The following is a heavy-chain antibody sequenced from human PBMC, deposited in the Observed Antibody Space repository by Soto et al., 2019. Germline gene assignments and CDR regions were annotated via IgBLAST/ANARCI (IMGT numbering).Heavy chain of an antibody. J-gene: IGHJ6*02. D-gene: IGHD4-17*01. Sequence: QLQLQESGPGLVKPSETLSLTCTVSGGSISSSSYYWGWIRQPPGKGLEWIGSIYYSGSTYYNPSLKSRVTISVDTSKNQFSLKLSSVTAADTAVYYCATVIYYYYGMDVWGQGTTVTVSS. V-gene: IGHV4-39*01. CDR1: GGSISSSSYY. CDR3: ATVIYYYYGMDV. CDR2: IYYSGST.